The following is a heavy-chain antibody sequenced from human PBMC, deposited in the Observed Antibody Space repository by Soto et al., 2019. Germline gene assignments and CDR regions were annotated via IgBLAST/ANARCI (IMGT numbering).Heavy chain of an antibody. V-gene: IGHV4-4*02. J-gene: IGHJ4*02. CDR1: GVPMTNTNW. CDR2: VFHSGST. Sequence: QVQLRESGPGLVKPSGTLSLTCAVSGVPMTNTNWWSWVRQPPGKGLEWIGEVFHSGSTNYNPSLKSRVTIPVDKSKNQFSLNLTAVTAADTAVYYCASVVGESGGHPSYSSGDFWGLGTQVTVSS. D-gene: IGHD3-16*01. CDR3: ASVVGESGGHPSYSSGDF.